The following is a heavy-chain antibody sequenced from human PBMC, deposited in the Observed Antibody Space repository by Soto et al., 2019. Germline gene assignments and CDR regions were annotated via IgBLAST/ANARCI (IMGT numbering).Heavy chain of an antibody. D-gene: IGHD3-3*01. J-gene: IGHJ3*02. V-gene: IGHV4-34*01. CDR2: INHSGST. CDR3: ARLINYDFWSGYLNDAFDI. CDR1: GGSFSGYY. Sequence: QVQLQQWGAGLLKPSETLSLTCAVYGGSFSGYYWSWIRQPPGKGLEWIGEINHSGSTNYNPSLKSRVNISVDTSKNQFSLKLSSVTAADTAVYYCARLINYDFWSGYLNDAFDIWGQGTMVTVSS.